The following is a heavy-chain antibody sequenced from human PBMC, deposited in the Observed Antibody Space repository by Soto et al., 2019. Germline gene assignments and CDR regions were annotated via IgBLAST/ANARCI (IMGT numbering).Heavy chain of an antibody. J-gene: IGHJ6*02. CDR3: AKNTVGATYYYYGMDV. CDR2: ISGSGGST. Sequence: HHGGCLGLGRAACGVSVYIYAMSWVRKAPGKGLEWVSAISGSGGSTYYADSVKGRFTISRDNSKNTLYLQMNSLRAEDTAVYYCAKNTVGATYYYYGMDVWGQGTTVTVSS. V-gene: IGHV3-23*01. CDR1: GVSVYIYA. D-gene: IGHD1-26*01.